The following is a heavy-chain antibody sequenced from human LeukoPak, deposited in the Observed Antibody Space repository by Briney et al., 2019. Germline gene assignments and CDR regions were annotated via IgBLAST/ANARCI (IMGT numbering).Heavy chain of an antibody. Sequence: PSETLSPTCTVASGSIRDHYWSWIRQPPGKELEWVGYVYDTGSTIYNPSLKSRVTISADRSKNQFFLELSSVTAADTAVYYCARGVEYFDYWGQGSLVTVSS. CDR1: SGSIRDHY. CDR2: VYDTGST. D-gene: IGHD2-15*01. CDR3: ARGVEYFDY. V-gene: IGHV4-59*11. J-gene: IGHJ4*02.